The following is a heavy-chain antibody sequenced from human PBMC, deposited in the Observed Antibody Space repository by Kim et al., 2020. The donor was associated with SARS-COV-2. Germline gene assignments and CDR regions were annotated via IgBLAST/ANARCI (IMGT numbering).Heavy chain of an antibody. J-gene: IGHJ6*02. V-gene: IGHV3-72*01. Sequence: AAPVRGGVSISRDDSKTTLYLQMNSLKSEDTAVYYCAREIVEIAELDAMDIWGQGTPVTVS. D-gene: IGHD2-21*01. CDR3: AREIVEIAELDAMDI.